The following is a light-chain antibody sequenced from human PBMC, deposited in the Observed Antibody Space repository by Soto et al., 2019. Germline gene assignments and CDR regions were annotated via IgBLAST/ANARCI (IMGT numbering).Light chain of an antibody. J-gene: IGKJ5*01. CDR3: QQYGSSPPIT. V-gene: IGKV3-20*01. Sequence: EIVLTQSPGALSLSPGERATLSCRASQSVSSGYLAWYQQKPGQAPRLLIFATSSRGTGIPDRFSGSGSGTDFTLTISRLEPEDVAVYYCQQYGSSPPITFGQGTRLEIK. CDR1: QSVSSGY. CDR2: ATS.